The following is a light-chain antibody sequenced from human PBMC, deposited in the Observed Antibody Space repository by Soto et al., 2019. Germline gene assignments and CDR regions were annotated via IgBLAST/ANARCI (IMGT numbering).Light chain of an antibody. V-gene: IGLV2-11*01. Sequence: QSVLTQPRSVSGSPGQSVTISCTGTSSDVGSYNYVSWYQQHPDRAPRLMIYDVNDRPSGVPDRFSGSKSGNTASLTISGLQAEDEADYYCCSYAGTYTWVFGGGTKLTVL. CDR2: DVN. CDR1: SSDVGSYNY. CDR3: CSYAGTYTWV. J-gene: IGLJ3*02.